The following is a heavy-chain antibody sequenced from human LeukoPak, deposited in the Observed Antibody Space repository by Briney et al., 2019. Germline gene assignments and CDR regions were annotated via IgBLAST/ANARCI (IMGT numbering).Heavy chain of an antibody. CDR2: IKEDGRAK. D-gene: IGHD6-13*01. V-gene: IGHV3-7*04. CDR1: GFTFTNYL. Sequence: GGSLRLSCAASGFTFTNYLMSWVRQAPGKGLEWVANIKEDGRAKYYVDSVRGRFTISRDNAKNSLYLQMDSLRAEDTAVYYCARGRESNWFPYLDSWGQGTLVTVSS. J-gene: IGHJ4*02. CDR3: ARGRESNWFPYLDS.